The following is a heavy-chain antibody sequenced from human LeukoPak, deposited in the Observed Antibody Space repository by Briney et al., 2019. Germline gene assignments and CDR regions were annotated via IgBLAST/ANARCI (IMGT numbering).Heavy chain of an antibody. CDR2: IYYSGST. Sequence: SETLSLTCTVSGGSISSYYWSWIRQPPGKGLEWIGYIYYSGSTNYNPSLKSRVTISVDTSKSQFSLKLSSVTAADTAVYYCAGIAVAAVDYWGQGTLVTVSS. CDR1: GGSISSYY. D-gene: IGHD6-19*01. V-gene: IGHV4-59*01. CDR3: AGIAVAAVDY. J-gene: IGHJ4*02.